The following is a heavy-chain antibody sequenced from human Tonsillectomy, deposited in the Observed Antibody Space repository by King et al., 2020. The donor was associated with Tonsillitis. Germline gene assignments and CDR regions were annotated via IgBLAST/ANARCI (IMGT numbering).Heavy chain of an antibody. CDR2: ISGNSGSI. D-gene: IGHD2-2*01. CDR1: GFTFDDYG. Sequence: VQLVESGGGLVHPGRSLRLSCAASGFTFDDYGMHWVRQAPGKGLEWVSGISGNSGSIGYADSVKGRFTISRDNAKNFLYLQMNSLRAEDTALYYCAKDRTVLPESGMDVWGQGTTVTVSS. J-gene: IGHJ6*02. V-gene: IGHV3-9*01. CDR3: AKDRTVLPESGMDV.